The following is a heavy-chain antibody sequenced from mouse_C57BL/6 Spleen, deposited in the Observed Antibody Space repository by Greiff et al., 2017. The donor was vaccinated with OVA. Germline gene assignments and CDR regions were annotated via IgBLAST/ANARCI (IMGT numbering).Heavy chain of an antibody. D-gene: IGHD1-1*01. J-gene: IGHJ4*01. V-gene: IGHV1-15*01. CDR1: GYTFTDYE. Sequence: QVQLQQSGAELVRPGASVTLSCKASGYTFTDYEMHWVKQTPVHGLEWIGAIDPETGGTAYNQKFKGKAILTADKSSSTAYMELRSLTSEDSAVYYCTRPPTVVGAMDYWGQGTSVTVSS. CDR2: IDPETGGT. CDR3: TRPPTVVGAMDY.